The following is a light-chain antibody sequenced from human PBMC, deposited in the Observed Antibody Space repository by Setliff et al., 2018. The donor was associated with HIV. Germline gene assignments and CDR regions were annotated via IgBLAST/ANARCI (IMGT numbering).Light chain of an antibody. Sequence: QAVVTQEPSLTVSPGGTVTLTFGSSTGAVTSGHYPFWFQQKPGQAPRTLIYDATNKHSSTPARFSGSVLGGKAALTLSGAQPEDEADYYGLLFYNGVRVFGGGTKVTVL. J-gene: IGLJ3*02. CDR2: DAT. V-gene: IGLV7-46*01. CDR1: TGAVTSGHY. CDR3: LLFYNGVRV.